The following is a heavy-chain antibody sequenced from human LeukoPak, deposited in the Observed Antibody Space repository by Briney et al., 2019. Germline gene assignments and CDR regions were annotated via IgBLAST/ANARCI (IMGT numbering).Heavy chain of an antibody. CDR2: INHSGST. Sequence: SETLSLTCAVYGGSFSGYYWSWIRQPPGKGLEWIGEINHSGSTNYNASIKSRVTISVDTSKNQFSLKLSSVTAADTAVYYCARHGEYYYDSSGYYWGYYFDYWGQGTLVTVSS. J-gene: IGHJ4*02. CDR3: ARHGEYYYDSSGYYWGYYFDY. V-gene: IGHV4-34*01. D-gene: IGHD3-22*01. CDR1: GGSFSGYY.